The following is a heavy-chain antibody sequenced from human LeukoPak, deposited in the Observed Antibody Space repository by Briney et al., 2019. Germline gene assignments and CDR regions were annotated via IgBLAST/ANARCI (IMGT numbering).Heavy chain of an antibody. V-gene: IGHV3-66*01. CDR2: IYSGGTT. CDR1: GFTFSSYA. CDR3: ARAETN. J-gene: IGHJ4*02. Sequence: GGSLRLSCAASGFTFSSYAMSWVRQAPGKGLEWVSIIYSGGTTYYADSVKGRFTISRDNSKNTLYLQMNSLRAEDTAVYYCARAETNWGQGTLVTVSS. D-gene: IGHD1-1*01.